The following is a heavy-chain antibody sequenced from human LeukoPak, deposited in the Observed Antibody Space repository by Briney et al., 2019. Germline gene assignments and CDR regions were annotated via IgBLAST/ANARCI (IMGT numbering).Heavy chain of an antibody. CDR2: IYYTGST. D-gene: IGHD6-19*01. Sequence: SETLSLTCTVSGGSIRSSDYYWGWIRQPPGKGLEWIGCIYYTGSTYYNPSLRGRVTVSIDTSMNQFSLNLSSVTAADTAVYYCAKTGRPNNSGWYRWFDPWGQGTLVTVSS. CDR1: GGSIRSSDYY. V-gene: IGHV4-39*01. CDR3: AKTGRPNNSGWYRWFDP. J-gene: IGHJ5*02.